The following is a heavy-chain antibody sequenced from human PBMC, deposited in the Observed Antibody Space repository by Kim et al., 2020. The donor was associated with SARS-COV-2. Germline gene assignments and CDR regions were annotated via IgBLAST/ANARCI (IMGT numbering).Heavy chain of an antibody. D-gene: IGHD1-1*01. V-gene: IGHV1-8*01. J-gene: IGHJ4*02. CDR2: GNT. Sequence: GNTAYGQKFKGRVTRTRNTSISTVYMELTSLRSEDTAVYYCARGTRTTDYWGQGTLVTVSS. CDR3: ARGTRTTDY.